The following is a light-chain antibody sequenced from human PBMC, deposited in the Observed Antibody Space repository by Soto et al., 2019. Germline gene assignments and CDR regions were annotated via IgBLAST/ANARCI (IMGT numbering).Light chain of an antibody. CDR3: AAWDDSLNGLWV. V-gene: IGLV1-44*01. CDR2: SNN. Sequence: QSVLTQPPSASGTPGQRVTISCSGSSSNIGSNTVNLYQQLPGTAPKLLIYSNNQRPSGVSDRFSGSKSGTSASLAISGLQSEDEADYYCAAWDDSLNGLWVFGGGTKLTVL. J-gene: IGLJ3*02. CDR1: SSNIGSNT.